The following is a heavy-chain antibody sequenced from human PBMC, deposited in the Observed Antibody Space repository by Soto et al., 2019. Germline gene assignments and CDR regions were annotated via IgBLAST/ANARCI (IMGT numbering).Heavy chain of an antibody. CDR2: TDPSDSYS. D-gene: IGHD3-22*01. V-gene: IGHV5-10-1*01. CDR1: GYTFTNYW. CDR3: ARQTAYYDGSGYYVY. Sequence: PGESLKISCKGSGYTFTNYWITWVRQTPGKGLEWMGRTDPSDSYSNYSPSFQGHVTISIDKSISTAYLQWSSLQASDTAMYYCARQTAYYDGSGYYVYWGQGTLVTVSS. J-gene: IGHJ4*02.